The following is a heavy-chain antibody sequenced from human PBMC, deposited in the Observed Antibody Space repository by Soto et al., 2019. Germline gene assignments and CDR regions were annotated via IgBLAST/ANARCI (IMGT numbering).Heavy chain of an antibody. D-gene: IGHD6-6*01. CDR1: GYSFTIYW. CDR2: IDPSDSYT. V-gene: IGHV5-10-1*01. CDR3: ARSIAARGGVDYYYYYGMDV. J-gene: IGHJ6*02. Sequence: PGESLKISCNGSGYSFTIYWISWVRQMPGKGLEWMGRIDPSDSYTNYSPSFQGHVTISADKSISTAYLQWSSLKASDTAMYYCARSIAARGGVDYYYYYGMDVWGQGTTVTVSS.